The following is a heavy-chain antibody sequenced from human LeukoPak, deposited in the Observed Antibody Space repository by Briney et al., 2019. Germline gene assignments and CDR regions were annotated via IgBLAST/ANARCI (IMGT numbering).Heavy chain of an antibody. D-gene: IGHD3-10*02. CDR3: IKVIMFAFDI. V-gene: IGHV3-23*01. CDR2: VSGSGGTT. J-gene: IGHJ3*02. Sequence: GGSLRLSCAASGFTFSSYGMGWVRQAPGKGLEWVSAVSGSGGTTHYADSVKGRYTNSRDNSKNTMYLQMNSLRAEDTAVYFCIKVIMFAFDIWGQGTMVTVSS. CDR1: GFTFSSYG.